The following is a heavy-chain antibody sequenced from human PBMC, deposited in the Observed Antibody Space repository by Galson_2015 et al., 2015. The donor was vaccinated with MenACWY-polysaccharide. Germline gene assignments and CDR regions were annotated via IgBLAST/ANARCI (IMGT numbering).Heavy chain of an antibody. CDR2: ISSSSSYI. Sequence: SLRLSCAASGFTFSSYSMNWVRQAPGKGLEWVSSISSSSSYIYYADSVKGRFTISRDNAKNSLYLQMNSLRAEDTAVYYCARDQSRVVDTAFDPWGQGTLVTVSS. V-gene: IGHV3-21*01. J-gene: IGHJ5*02. CDR3: ARDQSRVVDTAFDP. D-gene: IGHD5-18*01. CDR1: GFTFSSYS.